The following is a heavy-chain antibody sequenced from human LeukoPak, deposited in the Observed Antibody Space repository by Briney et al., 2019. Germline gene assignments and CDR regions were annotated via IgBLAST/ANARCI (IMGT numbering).Heavy chain of an antibody. D-gene: IGHD7-27*01. CDR2: INHSGST. CDR3: ARQTGAYYYYMDV. Sequence: SETLSLTCAVYGGSFSGYYWSWIRQPPGKGLEWIGEINHSGSTNYNPSLKSRVTISVDTSKNQFSLKLSSVTAADTAVYYCARQTGAYYYYMDVWGKGTTVTVSS. V-gene: IGHV4-34*01. J-gene: IGHJ6*03. CDR1: GGSFSGYY.